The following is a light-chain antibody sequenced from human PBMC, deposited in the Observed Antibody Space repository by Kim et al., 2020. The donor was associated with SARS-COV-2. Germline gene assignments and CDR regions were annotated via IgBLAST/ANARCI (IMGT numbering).Light chain of an antibody. V-gene: IGLV3-1*01. CDR1: KLGDKY. CDR2: RDN. Sequence: SVSKRQAASIACSRDKLGDKYAAWYQQKPGQSPVVVIFRDNRRPSGIPERFSGSNSGNTATLTISGTQAMDEADYYCQAWDSSIYVFGTGTKVTVL. CDR3: QAWDSSIYV. J-gene: IGLJ1*01.